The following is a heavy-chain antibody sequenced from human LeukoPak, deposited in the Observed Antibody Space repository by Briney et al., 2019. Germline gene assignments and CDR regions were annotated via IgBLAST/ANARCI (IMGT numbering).Heavy chain of an antibody. V-gene: IGHV4-34*01. CDR3: ARGTMYSSGGYFDY. D-gene: IGHD6-19*01. CDR2: INHSGST. CDR1: GGSFSGYY. J-gene: IGHJ4*02. Sequence: PSETLSLTCAVYGGSFSGYYWSWIRHPPGKGLEWIGEINHSGSTNYNPSLKSRVTISVDTSKNQFSLKLSSVTAADTAVYYCARGTMYSSGGYFDYWGQGTLVTVSS.